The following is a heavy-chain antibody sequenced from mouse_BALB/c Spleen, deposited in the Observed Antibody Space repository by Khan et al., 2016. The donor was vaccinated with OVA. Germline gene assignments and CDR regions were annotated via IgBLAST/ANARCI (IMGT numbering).Heavy chain of an antibody. CDR1: GYSFTGYF. J-gene: IGHJ2*01. CDR2: INRHIGET. Sequence: VQLKQSGPELVKPGASVKISCKASGYSFTGYFMNWVMQSHGKSLEWIGRINRHIGETLYNQKFKGKATLTVDESSRTVHMELRSLASEDSAVYYCARKNGSDFDYWGQGTTLTVSS. D-gene: IGHD1-1*01. CDR3: ARKNGSDFDY. V-gene: IGHV1-20*02.